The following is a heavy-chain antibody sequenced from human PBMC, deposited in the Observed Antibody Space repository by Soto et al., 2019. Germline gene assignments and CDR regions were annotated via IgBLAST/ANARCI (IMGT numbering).Heavy chain of an antibody. Sequence: ASVKVSCKASGGTFSSYAISWVRQAPGQGLEWMGWINAANGNTKYSQKFQGRVTISRDTSATAVYMELSSLRSEDTAVYYCAGSFHFWSSYYFDYWGQGTPVTVSS. CDR1: GGTFSSYA. D-gene: IGHD3-3*02. V-gene: IGHV1-3*01. J-gene: IGHJ4*02. CDR3: AGSFHFWSSYYFDY. CDR2: INAANGNT.